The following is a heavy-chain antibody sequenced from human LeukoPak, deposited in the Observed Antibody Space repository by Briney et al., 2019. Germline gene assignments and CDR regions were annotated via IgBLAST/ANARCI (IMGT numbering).Heavy chain of an antibody. CDR2: IKQDGSEK. Sequence: GGSLRLSCAASGFTFSSYSMNWVRQAPGKGLEWVANIKQDGSEKYYVDSVKGRFTISRDNAKNSLYLQMNSLRAEDTAVYYCARDWLYWGQGTLVTVSS. CDR3: ARDWLY. V-gene: IGHV3-7*01. J-gene: IGHJ4*02. CDR1: GFTFSSYS. D-gene: IGHD5-12*01.